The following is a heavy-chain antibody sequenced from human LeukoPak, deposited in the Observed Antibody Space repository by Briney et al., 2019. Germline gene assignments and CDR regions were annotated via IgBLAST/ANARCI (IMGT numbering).Heavy chain of an antibody. CDR1: GYSISSGYY. V-gene: IGHV4-38-2*02. Sequence: SETLSLTCTVSGYSISSGYYWGWIRQPPGKGLEWIGSIYHSGSTYYNPSLKSRVTISVDTSKNQFSLKLSSVTAADTAVYYCARVGYCSGGSRYPIDYWGQGTLVTVSS. D-gene: IGHD2-15*01. J-gene: IGHJ4*02. CDR3: ARVGYCSGGSRYPIDY. CDR2: IYHSGST.